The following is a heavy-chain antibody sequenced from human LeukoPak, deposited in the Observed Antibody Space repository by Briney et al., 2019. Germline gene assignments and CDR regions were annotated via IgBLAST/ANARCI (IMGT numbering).Heavy chain of an antibody. V-gene: IGHV3-48*03. CDR2: ISSSGSAI. D-gene: IGHD1-26*01. Sequence: GGSLRLSCAASGFXFSSYEINWVRQAPGKGLEWVSYISSSGSAIYYADSVKGRFTISRDNAKNSLYLQMNSLRDEDTAVYYCAREAWAFDYWGQGTLVTVSS. CDR3: AREAWAFDY. CDR1: GFXFSSYE. J-gene: IGHJ4*02.